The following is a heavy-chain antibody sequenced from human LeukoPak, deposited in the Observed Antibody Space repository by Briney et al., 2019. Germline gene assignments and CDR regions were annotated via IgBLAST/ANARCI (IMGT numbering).Heavy chain of an antibody. J-gene: IGHJ3*02. CDR1: GYIFTGYY. CDR3: ARRRQWLVAGAFDI. Sequence: ASVKVSCKASGYIFTGYYMHWVRQAPGQGLEWMGWINPNSGGTNYAQKFQGRVTMTSDTSINTAYMELSRLRSEDTAVYYCARRRQWLVAGAFDIWGQGTMVTVSS. CDR2: INPNSGGT. V-gene: IGHV1-2*02. D-gene: IGHD6-19*01.